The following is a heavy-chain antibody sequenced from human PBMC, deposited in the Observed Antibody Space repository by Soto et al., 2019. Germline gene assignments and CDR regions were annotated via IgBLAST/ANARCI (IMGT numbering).Heavy chain of an antibody. CDR2: IKQDGSEK. D-gene: IGHD6-19*01. Sequence: EVQLVESGGGLVQPGGSLRLSCAASGFTFSSYWMSWVRQAPGKGLEWVANIKQDGSEKYYVDSVKGRFTISRDNAKNSLYLQMNSLRAADTAVYYCARERGSSSGWYVPFDSGGQGPMVTVSS. CDR1: GFTFSSYW. CDR3: ARERGSSSGWYVPFDS. J-gene: IGHJ4*02. V-gene: IGHV3-7*05.